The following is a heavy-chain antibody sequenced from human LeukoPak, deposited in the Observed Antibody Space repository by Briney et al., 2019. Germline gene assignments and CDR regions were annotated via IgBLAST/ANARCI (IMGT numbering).Heavy chain of an antibody. CDR1: GYTFTSYG. Sequence: ASVKVSCKASGYTFTSYGISWVRQAPGQGLEWMGWISAYNGNTNYAQKLQGRVTMTTDTSTSTAYMELRSLRSDDTAVYYCARVLRSQYCSSTSCYDIVDWFDPWGQGTLVTVSS. V-gene: IGHV1-18*01. CDR3: ARVLRSQYCSSTSCYDIVDWFDP. D-gene: IGHD2-2*01. CDR2: ISAYNGNT. J-gene: IGHJ5*02.